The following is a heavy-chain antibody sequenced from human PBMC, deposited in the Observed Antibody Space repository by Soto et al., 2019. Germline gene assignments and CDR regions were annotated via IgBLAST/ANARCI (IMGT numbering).Heavy chain of an antibody. Sequence: EVQLLVSGGGLVQPGGSLRLSCAASGFTFSSYSMSWVRQAPGKGLEWVSGFRSGGDDDTTYYADSVRGRFTISRDNSKNTLFLQMNSLRAEDTAIYYCAKKVNSGSGSQFFDYWGQGTLVTVSS. CDR3: AKKVNSGSGSQFFDY. D-gene: IGHD3-10*01. CDR1: GFTFSSYS. V-gene: IGHV3-23*01. CDR2: SGGDDDTT. J-gene: IGHJ4*02.